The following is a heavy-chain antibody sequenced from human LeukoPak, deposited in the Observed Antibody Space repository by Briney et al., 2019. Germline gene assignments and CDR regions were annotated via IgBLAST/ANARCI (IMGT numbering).Heavy chain of an antibody. V-gene: IGHV1-2*02. CDR1: GYTFTGYY. CDR2: INPNSGGT. J-gene: IGHJ6*03. Sequence: GASVKVSCKASGYTFTGYYMHWVRQAPGQGLEWMGWINPNSGGTNYAQKFQGRVTMTRDTSTSTAYMELRSLRSDDTAVYYCARDAQDTAMVPGYYYYMDVWGKGTTVTVSS. D-gene: IGHD5-18*01. CDR3: ARDAQDTAMVPGYYYYMDV.